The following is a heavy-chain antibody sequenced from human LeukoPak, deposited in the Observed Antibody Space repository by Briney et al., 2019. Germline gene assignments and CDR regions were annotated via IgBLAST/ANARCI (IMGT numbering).Heavy chain of an antibody. V-gene: IGHV3-23*01. CDR2: VSGSGGST. D-gene: IGHD3-22*01. CDR3: AKDPGGSGYYYYFDY. CDR1: GFTFSSYA. J-gene: IGHJ4*02. Sequence: PGGSLRLSCAASGFTFSSYAMSWVRQVPGKGLEWVSAVSGSGGSTYYADSVKGRFTISRDNSKNTLYLQMNSLRAEDTAVYYCAKDPGGSGYYYYFDYWGQGTLVTVSS.